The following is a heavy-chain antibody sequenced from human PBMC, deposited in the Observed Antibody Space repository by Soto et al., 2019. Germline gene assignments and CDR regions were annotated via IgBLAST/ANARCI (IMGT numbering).Heavy chain of an antibody. V-gene: IGHV3-30-3*01. CDR1: GFTFSSYA. CDR3: ARDRLRYFDWLSRDSPGGYGMDV. J-gene: IGHJ6*02. CDR2: ISYDGSNK. Sequence: VGSLRLSCAASGFTFSSYAMHWVRQAPGKGLEWVAVISYDGSNKYYADSVKGRFTISRDNSKNTLYLQMNSLRAEDTAVYYCARDRLRYFDWLSRDSPGGYGMDVWGQGTTVTAP. D-gene: IGHD3-9*01.